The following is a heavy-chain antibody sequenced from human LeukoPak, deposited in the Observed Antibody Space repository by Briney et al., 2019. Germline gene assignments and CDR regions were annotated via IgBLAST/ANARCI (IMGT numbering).Heavy chain of an antibody. V-gene: IGHV3-64D*06. D-gene: IGHD6-19*01. J-gene: IGHJ5*02. CDR2: ISSNGGST. CDR1: GFTFSSYA. CDR3: VKTPTGGSGWGWFDP. Sequence: PGRSLRLSCAASGFTFSSYAMHWVRQAPGKGLEYVSAISSNGGSTYYADSVKGRFTISRDNSKNTLYLQMSSLRAEDTAVYYCVKTPTGGSGWGWFDPWGQGTLVTVSS.